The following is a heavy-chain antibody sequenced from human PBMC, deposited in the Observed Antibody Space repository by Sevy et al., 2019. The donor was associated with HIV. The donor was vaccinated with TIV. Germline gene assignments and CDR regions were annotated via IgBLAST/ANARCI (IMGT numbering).Heavy chain of an antibody. D-gene: IGHD4-17*01. CDR3: ARDHVKDGDLGDYYYYAMDV. CDR1: GFTFSDYY. CDR2: ISGSGSTI. J-gene: IGHJ6*02. V-gene: IGHV3-11*01. Sequence: GGSLRLSCAASGFTFSDYYMSWIRQAPGKGLEWISYISGSGSTIYNEDSVKGRFTSSRDNAKNSLYLLMNSRRAEDTAVYYCARDHVKDGDLGDYYYYAMDVWGQGTTVTVSS.